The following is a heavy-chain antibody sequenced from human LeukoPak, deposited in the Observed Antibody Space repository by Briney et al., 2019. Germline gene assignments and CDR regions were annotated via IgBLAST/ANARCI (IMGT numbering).Heavy chain of an antibody. CDR3: AKDGVAVAGRGPWYFDL. D-gene: IGHD6-19*01. CDR2: ISGSGGST. Sequence: GGSLRLSCAASGFTFSRNGMTWVRQAPGKGLEWVSAISGSGGSTYYADSVKGRFTISRDNSKNTLYLQMNSLRAEDTAVYYCAKDGVAVAGRGPWYFDLWGRGTLVTVSS. J-gene: IGHJ2*01. CDR1: GFTFSRNG. V-gene: IGHV3-23*01.